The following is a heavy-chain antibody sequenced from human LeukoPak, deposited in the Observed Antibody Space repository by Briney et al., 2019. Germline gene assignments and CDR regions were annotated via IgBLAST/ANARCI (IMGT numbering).Heavy chain of an antibody. CDR2: ISGSGGST. Sequence: AGGSLRLPCAASGFTFSSYAMSWVRQAPGKGLEWVSAISGSGGSTYYADSVKGRFTISRDNSKNTLYLQMNSLRAEDTAVYYCAGHVLRFLEWLSTPFDYWGQGTLVTVSS. CDR1: GFTFSSYA. CDR3: AGHVLRFLEWLSTPFDY. V-gene: IGHV3-23*01. J-gene: IGHJ4*02. D-gene: IGHD3-3*01.